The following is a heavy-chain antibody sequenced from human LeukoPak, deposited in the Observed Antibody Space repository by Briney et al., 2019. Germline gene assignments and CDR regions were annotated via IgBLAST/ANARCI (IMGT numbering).Heavy chain of an antibody. CDR1: GLTFSSYW. J-gene: IGHJ6*03. Sequence: PGGSLRLSCAASGLTFSSYWMRWVRQAPGKGLEWVANIKRDGSEKYYVDSVKGRFTISRDNSKNTLYLQMNSLRAEDTAIYYCAKNGDRGAYCTGGTCYPYFYYYMDVWGKGTTVTI. CDR2: IKRDGSEK. V-gene: IGHV3-7*03. CDR3: AKNGDRGAYCTGGTCYPYFYYYMDV. D-gene: IGHD2-15*01.